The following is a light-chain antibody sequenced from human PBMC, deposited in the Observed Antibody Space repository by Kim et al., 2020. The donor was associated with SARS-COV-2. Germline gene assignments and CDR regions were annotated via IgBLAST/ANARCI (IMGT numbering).Light chain of an antibody. J-gene: IGLJ1*01. Sequence: QSITISCTGTSSDVGSYNVVSWYQQRPGKAPKLIIYEVSKRPSGVSNRFSGSKSDNTASLTISGLQAEDEADYYCCSYAGSSALDVFGTGTQLTVL. V-gene: IGLV2-23*02. CDR1: SSDVGSYNV. CDR3: CSYAGSSALDV. CDR2: EVS.